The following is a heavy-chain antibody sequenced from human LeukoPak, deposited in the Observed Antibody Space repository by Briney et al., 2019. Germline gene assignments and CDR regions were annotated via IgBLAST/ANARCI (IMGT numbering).Heavy chain of an antibody. Sequence: GGSLRLSCAASGFTFSGSAMHWVRQAPGKGLEWVAVISLDGSSKYYADSVKGRFTISRDNSKNTLYLQMNSLRAEDTAVYYCARGPSGYHNTGGQGTLVTVSS. V-gene: IGHV3-30*04. CDR2: ISLDGSSK. D-gene: IGHD5-12*01. CDR3: ARGPSGYHNT. CDR1: GFTFSGSA. J-gene: IGHJ4*02.